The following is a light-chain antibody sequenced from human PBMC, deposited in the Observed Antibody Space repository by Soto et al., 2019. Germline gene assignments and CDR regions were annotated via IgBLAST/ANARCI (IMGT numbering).Light chain of an antibody. Sequence: QSALTQPASVSAPPGQSITISCTGTSSDVGYYNYVSWYQQRPGKAPKLMIYDITTRPSGVSYRFSGSKSGNTASLTISGLQAEDEADYYCTSYTSSNTYVFGTGTKVTVL. V-gene: IGLV2-14*01. J-gene: IGLJ1*01. CDR2: DIT. CDR1: SSDVGYYNY. CDR3: TSYTSSNTYV.